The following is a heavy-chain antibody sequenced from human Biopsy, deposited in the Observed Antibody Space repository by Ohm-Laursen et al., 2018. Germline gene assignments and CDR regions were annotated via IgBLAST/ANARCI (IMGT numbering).Heavy chain of an antibody. V-gene: IGHV3-9*01. CDR1: GFIFDDYA. CDR3: AKARVAIRYFDI. D-gene: IGHD2-15*01. CDR2: ITWNSGTI. Sequence: RSLRLSCAASGFIFDDYAMHWVRPAPGKGLAWVSSITWNSGTIDYADSVKGRFTISRDNAKNSRYLQMNSLRAGDTALYYCAKARVAIRYFDIWGRGTLVTVSS. J-gene: IGHJ2*01.